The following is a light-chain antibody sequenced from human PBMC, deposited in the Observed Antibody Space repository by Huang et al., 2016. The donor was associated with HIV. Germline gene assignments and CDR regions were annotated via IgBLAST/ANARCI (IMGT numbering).Light chain of an antibody. CDR2: GAS. V-gene: IGKV3-20*01. Sequence: EIVLTQSPDTLSLSPGERATLSCRASQTLRSGGVAWYQQKPGQAPRLVIDGASSRATDIPDRFSGSGSGTDFTLTISRLEPADFAIYYCQQYGSSPATFGGGTKVEMK. CDR1: QTLRSGG. J-gene: IGKJ4*01. CDR3: QQYGSSPAT.